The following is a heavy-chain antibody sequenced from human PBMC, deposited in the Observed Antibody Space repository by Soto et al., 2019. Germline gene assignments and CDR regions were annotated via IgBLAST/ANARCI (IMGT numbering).Heavy chain of an antibody. CDR1: APTFKIYP. CDR3: ARETYYDFWRGPYYGMDV. D-gene: IGHD3-3*01. Sequence: SHASLAPTFKIYPLTQVSSPPAIDLQCVTAISYDGSNKYYADSVKGRFTISRDNSKNTLYLQMNSLRAEDTAVYYCARETYYDFWRGPYYGMDVWGQGTTV. CDR2: ISYDGSNK. J-gene: IGHJ6*02. V-gene: IGHV3-30*16.